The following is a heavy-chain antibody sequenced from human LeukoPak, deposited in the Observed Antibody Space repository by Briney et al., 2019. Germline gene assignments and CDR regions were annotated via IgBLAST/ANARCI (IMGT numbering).Heavy chain of an antibody. CDR2: ISSNGGGT. CDR3: VKDFSSYGSGSYMDY. CDR1: GFTFSSYA. D-gene: IGHD3-10*01. Sequence: GGSLRLSCSASGFTFSSYAMHWVRQAPGKGLEYVSAISSNGGGTYYAGSVKGRFTISRDNSKNTLYLQMSSLRAEDTAVYYCVKDFSSYGSGSYMDYWGQGTLVTVSS. V-gene: IGHV3-64D*06. J-gene: IGHJ4*02.